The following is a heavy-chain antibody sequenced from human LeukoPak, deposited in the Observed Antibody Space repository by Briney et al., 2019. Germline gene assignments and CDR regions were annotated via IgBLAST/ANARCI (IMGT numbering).Heavy chain of an antibody. V-gene: IGHV4-34*01. CDR2: INHSGST. J-gene: IGHJ5*02. CDR1: GGSFSGYY. CDR3: ARRVVVTRGYNWFDP. Sequence: SETLSLTCAVYGGSFSGYYWRWIRQPPGKGLEWIGEINHSGSTNYNPSLKSRVTISVDTSKNQFSLKLSSVTAADTAVYYCARRVVVTRGYNWFDPWGQGTLVTVSS. D-gene: IGHD3-22*01.